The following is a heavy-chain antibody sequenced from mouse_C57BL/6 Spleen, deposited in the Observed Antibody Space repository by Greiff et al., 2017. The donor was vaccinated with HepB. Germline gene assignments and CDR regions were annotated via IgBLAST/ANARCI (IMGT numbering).Heavy chain of an antibody. J-gene: IGHJ2*01. Sequence: QVQLQQPGAELVKPGASVKLSCKASGYTFTSYWMQWVKQRPGQGLEWIGEIDPSDSYTNYNQKFKGKATLTVDTSSSTAYMHLSSLTSEDSAVYYCARGSSHFDYWGQGTTLTVSS. CDR3: ARGSSHFDY. V-gene: IGHV1-50*01. D-gene: IGHD1-1*01. CDR2: IDPSDSYT. CDR1: GYTFTSYW.